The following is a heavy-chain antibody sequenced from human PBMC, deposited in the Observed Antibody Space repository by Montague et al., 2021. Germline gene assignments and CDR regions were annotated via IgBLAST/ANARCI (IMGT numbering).Heavy chain of an antibody. J-gene: IGHJ6*02. CDR3: ARRGGYSARQYSGWDV. CDR2: VYHTGST. D-gene: IGHD2-15*01. Sequence: SETLSLTCAVSGDSINTPNWWTWVRQFPGKGLEWIREVYHTGSTNYKPSLKSRVTLSVAKSKNQFSLKMTSVTAAGTATYYCARRGGYSARQYSGWDVWGQGSTVTVSS. V-gene: IGHV4-4*02. CDR1: GDSINTPNW.